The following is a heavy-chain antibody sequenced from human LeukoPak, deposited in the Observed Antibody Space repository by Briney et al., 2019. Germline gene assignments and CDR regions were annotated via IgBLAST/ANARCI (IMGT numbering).Heavy chain of an antibody. V-gene: IGHV3-23*01. CDR3: AKDLVLRYFDWLSPYYYYYGMDV. CDR1: GFTFSSYA. J-gene: IGHJ6*02. Sequence: PGGSLRLSCAASGFTFSSYAMSWVRQAPGKGLERVSAISGSGGSTYYADSVKGRLTISRDNSKNTLYLQMNSLRAEDTAVYYCAKDLVLRYFDWLSPYYYYYGMDVWGQGTTVTVSS. D-gene: IGHD3-9*01. CDR2: ISGSGGST.